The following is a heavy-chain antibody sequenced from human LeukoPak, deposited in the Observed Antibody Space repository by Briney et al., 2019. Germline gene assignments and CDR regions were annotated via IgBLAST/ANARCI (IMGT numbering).Heavy chain of an antibody. Sequence: PSETLSLTCAVYGGSFSGYYWSWIRQPPGKGLEWFGEINHSGSTNYNPSLESRVTISVDTSKNQFSLKLSSVTAADTAVYYCARRRTYYYDSSGYSDYWGQGTLVTVSS. D-gene: IGHD3-22*01. CDR3: ARRRTYYYDSSGYSDY. V-gene: IGHV4-34*01. CDR2: INHSGST. J-gene: IGHJ4*02. CDR1: GGSFSGYY.